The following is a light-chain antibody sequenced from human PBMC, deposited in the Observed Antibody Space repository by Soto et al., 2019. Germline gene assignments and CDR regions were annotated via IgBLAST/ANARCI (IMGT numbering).Light chain of an antibody. CDR1: QSVSSSY. V-gene: IGKV3-20*01. J-gene: IGKJ3*01. CDR3: QHYGSSPFT. Sequence: EIVLTQSPGTLSLSPGERATLSCRASQSVSSSYLAWFQQIPDQAPRLLIHGTFSRATGIPDRFSGSGSVTDFTLTISRMEPEDFAVYYCQHYGSSPFTFGPGTKVDIK. CDR2: GTF.